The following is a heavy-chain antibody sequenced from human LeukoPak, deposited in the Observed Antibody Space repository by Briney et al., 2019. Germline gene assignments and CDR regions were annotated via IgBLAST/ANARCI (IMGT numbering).Heavy chain of an antibody. CDR1: GFTFSSYA. V-gene: IGHV3-30-3*01. J-gene: IGHJ3*02. CDR2: ISYDGSNK. CDR3: AREYSSPTADAFDI. D-gene: IGHD6-13*01. Sequence: GGSLRLSCAASGFTFSSYAMHWVRQAPGKGLEWVAVISYDGSNKYYADSVKGRFTISRDNSKNTLYLQMNSLRAEDTAVYYCAREYSSPTADAFDIWGQGTMVTVSS.